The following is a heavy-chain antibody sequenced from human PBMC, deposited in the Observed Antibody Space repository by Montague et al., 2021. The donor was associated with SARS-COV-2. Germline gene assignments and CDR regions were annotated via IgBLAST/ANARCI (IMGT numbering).Heavy chain of an antibody. Sequence: SETLSLTCAVTSGSLSNYYWSWIRQRPGTGLELIGEIHLPGGSNYNSSPRGRATFSLSTSNYQVSLSLNSVTAADTAAYFCARAGIQRFFEFWGRGTLVTVSS. V-gene: IGHV4-34*01. J-gene: IGHJ2*01. CDR1: SGSLSNYY. D-gene: IGHD1-1*01. CDR3: ARAGIQRFFEF. CDR2: IHLPGGS.